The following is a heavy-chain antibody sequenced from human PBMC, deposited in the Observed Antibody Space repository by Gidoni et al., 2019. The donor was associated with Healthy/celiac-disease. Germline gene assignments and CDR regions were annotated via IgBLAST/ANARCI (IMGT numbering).Heavy chain of an antibody. J-gene: IGHJ1*01. D-gene: IGHD6-19*01. CDR1: GGSFSGSY. CDR2: INHSGST. Sequence: QVQLQQWGAGLLKPSETLSLTCAVYGGSFSGSYWSWIRQPPGKGLEWIGEINHSGSTNYNPSLKSRVTISVDTSKNQFSLKLSSVTAADTAVYYCARGYSSGWYPKYFQHWGQGTLVTVSS. CDR3: ARGYSSGWYPKYFQH. V-gene: IGHV4-34*01.